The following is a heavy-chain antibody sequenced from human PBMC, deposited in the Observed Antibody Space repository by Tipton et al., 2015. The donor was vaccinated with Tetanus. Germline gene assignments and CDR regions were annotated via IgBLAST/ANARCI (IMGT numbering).Heavy chain of an antibody. CDR2: ISPESGGT. D-gene: IGHD3-22*01. Sequence: QSGAEVKKPGSSVKVSCKVSGGSFSTYAMSWVRQAPGQGLEWMGIISPESGGTNYAQKFQGRVTMTVDTSTSTVYMDLSRLTSEDTAVYYCARYDSSGVTFDYWSQGTLVTVSS. J-gene: IGHJ4*02. CDR3: ARYDSSGVTFDY. CDR1: GGSFSTYA. V-gene: IGHV1-69*04.